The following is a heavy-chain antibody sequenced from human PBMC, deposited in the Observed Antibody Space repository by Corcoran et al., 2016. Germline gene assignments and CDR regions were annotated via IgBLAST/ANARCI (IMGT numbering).Heavy chain of an antibody. CDR1: GYTFTSYD. V-gene: IGHV1-8*01. CDR3: ARGNPSSGWYEYYFDY. J-gene: IGHJ4*02. CDR2: MNPNSGNT. Sequence: QEQLVQSGTEVKKPGASVKVYCKAAGYTFTSYDINWVRQATGQGLEWMGWMNPNSGNTGYAQKFQGRVTMTRYTSISTAYMELSSLRSEDTAVYYCARGNPSSGWYEYYFDYWGQGILVTVSS. D-gene: IGHD6-19*01.